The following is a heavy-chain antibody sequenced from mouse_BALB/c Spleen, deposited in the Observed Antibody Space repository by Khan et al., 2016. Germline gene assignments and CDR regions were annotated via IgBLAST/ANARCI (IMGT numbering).Heavy chain of an antibody. CDR2: INPDSSTL. D-gene: IGHD2-2*01. V-gene: IGHV4-1*02. J-gene: IGHJ3*01. CDR3: ARRGGYFAY. Sequence: EVKLLESGGGLVQPGGSLKLSCAASGFDFSRYWMSWVRQAPGKGLEWIGEINPDSSTLNYASSLKDKFIISRDNAKNKLYLQMSKVRSRNTALDDCARRGGYFAYWGQGTLVTVSA. CDR1: GFDFSRYW.